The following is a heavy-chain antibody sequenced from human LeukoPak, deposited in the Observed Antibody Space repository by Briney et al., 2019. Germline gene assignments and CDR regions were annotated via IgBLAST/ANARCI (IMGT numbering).Heavy chain of an antibody. CDR3: ARHIYSSAAWFDP. J-gene: IGHJ5*02. CDR2: INHSGST. V-gene: IGHV4-34*01. CDR1: GGSFSGYY. D-gene: IGHD6-19*01. Sequence: DPSETLSLTCAVYGGSFSGYYWSWIRQPPGKGLEWIGEINHSGSTNYNPSLKSRVTISVDTSKNQFSLKLGSVTAADTAVYYCARHIYSSAAWFDPWGQGTLVTISS.